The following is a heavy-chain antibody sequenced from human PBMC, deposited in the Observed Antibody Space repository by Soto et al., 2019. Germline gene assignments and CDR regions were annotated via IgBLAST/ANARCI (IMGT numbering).Heavy chain of an antibody. CDR3: VRDAVAGTNYYYGMDV. Sequence: SVKVSCKASGGTFSSYAISWVRQAPGQGLEWMGGIIPIFGTANYAQKFQGRVTITADESTSTAYMELSSLRSEDTAVYYCVRDAVAGTNYYYGMDVWGQGTTVTVSS. J-gene: IGHJ6*02. V-gene: IGHV1-69*13. CDR2: IIPIFGTA. CDR1: GGTFSSYA. D-gene: IGHD6-19*01.